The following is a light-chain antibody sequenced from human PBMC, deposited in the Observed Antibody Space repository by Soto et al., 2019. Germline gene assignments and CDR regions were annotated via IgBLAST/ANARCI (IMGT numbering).Light chain of an antibody. CDR1: QSVSSSY. CDR3: QQYDSSPPAYT. V-gene: IGKV3-20*01. CDR2: GAS. Sequence: EIVLTQSPGTLSLSPGERATLSCRASQSVSSSYLAWYQQKPGQAPSLLIYGASNRATDIPDRFSGSGSGTDFTLTISRLEPEDFAVYYCQQYDSSPPAYTFGPGTKVDIK. J-gene: IGKJ3*01.